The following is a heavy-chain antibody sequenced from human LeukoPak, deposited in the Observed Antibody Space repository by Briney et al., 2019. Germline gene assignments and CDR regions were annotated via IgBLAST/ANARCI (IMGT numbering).Heavy chain of an antibody. V-gene: IGHV3-11*04. J-gene: IGHJ6*02. CDR3: ASERSGGDVYYGMDV. Sequence: GGSLRLSCAASGFAFSDYNMSWVRQAPGKVLEWVSYITNGGSTIHHADSVKGRFTISRDNAKNSLYPQMNSLRAEDTAVYYCASERSGGDVYYGMDVWGQGTTVTVSS. CDR2: ITNGGSTI. D-gene: IGHD2-21*01. CDR1: GFAFSDYN.